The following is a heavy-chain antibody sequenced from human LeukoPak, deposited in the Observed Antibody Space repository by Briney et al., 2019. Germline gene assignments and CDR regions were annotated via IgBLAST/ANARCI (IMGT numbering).Heavy chain of an antibody. V-gene: IGHV3-64D*06. D-gene: IGHD4-17*01. Sequence: GGSLRLSCLASVFAFSAYAMHWVRQAPGKGLEYIAAINSNGYSTYYIDSVRGRFTLSRDNSKNTVYLQMSSLRAGDTAVYYCVKEILVTTSPFDYWGQGTLVTVSS. CDR3: VKEILVTTSPFDY. CDR2: INSNGYST. J-gene: IGHJ4*02. CDR1: VFAFSAYA.